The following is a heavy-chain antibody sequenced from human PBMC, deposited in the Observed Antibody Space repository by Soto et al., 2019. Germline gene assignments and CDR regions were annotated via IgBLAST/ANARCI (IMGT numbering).Heavy chain of an antibody. J-gene: IGHJ3*02. D-gene: IGHD3-10*01. CDR3: AKDLIPEVGFGELLSDAFDI. CDR2: ISGSGGST. Sequence: GGSLRLSCAASGFTFSSYAMSWVRQAPGKGLEWVSAISGSGGSTYYADSVKGRFTISRDNSKNTLYLQMNSLRAEDTAVYYCAKDLIPEVGFGELLSDAFDIWGQGTMVTVSS. V-gene: IGHV3-23*01. CDR1: GFTFSSYA.